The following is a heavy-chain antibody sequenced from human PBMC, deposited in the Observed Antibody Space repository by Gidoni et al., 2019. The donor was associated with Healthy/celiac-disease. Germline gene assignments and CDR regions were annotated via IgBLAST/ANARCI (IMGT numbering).Heavy chain of an antibody. V-gene: IGHV3-30-3*01. CDR3: ARDWELRGWELLGAFDI. D-gene: IGHD1-26*01. J-gene: IGHJ3*02. CDR2: ISYDGSKK. CDR1: GFTFSSYA. Sequence: QVQLVESGGGVVQPGRSLRLSCAASGFTFSSYAMHWVRQAPGKGLEGVAVISYDGSKKYYADSVKGRFTISRDNSKNTLYLQMNSLRAEDTAVYYCARDWELRGWELLGAFDIWGQGTMVTVSS.